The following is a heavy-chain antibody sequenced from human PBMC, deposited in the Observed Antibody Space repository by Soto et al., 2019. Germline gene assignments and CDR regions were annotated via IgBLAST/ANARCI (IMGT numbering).Heavy chain of an antibody. J-gene: IGHJ6*02. CDR1: GYTFTSYD. CDR3: ASFFPTTLRELRYFGWPQGPRPDPYYYGMDV. D-gene: IGHD3-9*01. CDR2: MNPNSGNT. V-gene: IGHV1-8*01. Sequence: ASVKVSCKASGYTFTSYDINWVRQATGQGLEWMGWMNPNSGNTGYAQKFQGRVTMTRNTSISTAYMELSSLRSEDTAVYYCASFFPTTLRELRYFGWPQGPRPDPYYYGMDVWGQGTTVTVSS.